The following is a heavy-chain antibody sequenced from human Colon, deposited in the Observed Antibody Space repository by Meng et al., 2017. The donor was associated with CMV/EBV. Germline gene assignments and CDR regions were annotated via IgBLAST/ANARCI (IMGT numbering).Heavy chain of an antibody. CDR3: ARDPYGAGSSALDY. D-gene: IGHD3-10*01. CDR1: GGTFSTNA. Sequence: SVKVSCKASGGTFSTNAITWVRQAPGHGLEWMGGILPVLDVGHHAQKFQGRVTITADKSTTTVYLDLSSLRSEDTAVYYCARDPYGAGSSALDYWGQGTLVTVSS. CDR2: ILPVLDVG. V-gene: IGHV1-69*10. J-gene: IGHJ4*02.